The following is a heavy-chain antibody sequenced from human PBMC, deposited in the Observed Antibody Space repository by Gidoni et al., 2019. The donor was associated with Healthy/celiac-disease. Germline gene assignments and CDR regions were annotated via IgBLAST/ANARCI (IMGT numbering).Heavy chain of an antibody. CDR2: ISGSGGST. D-gene: IGHD6-13*01. CDR1: GFTFSSYA. Sequence: EVQLLESGGGLVQPGGSLRLSCAASGFTFSSYAMSWVRQAPGKGLEWVSAISGSGGSTYYADSVKGRFTISRDNSKNTLYLQMNSLRAEDTAVYYCAKETSIPGYSSSWYGLDYWGQGTLVTVSS. CDR3: AKETSIPGYSSSWYGLDY. V-gene: IGHV3-23*01. J-gene: IGHJ4*02.